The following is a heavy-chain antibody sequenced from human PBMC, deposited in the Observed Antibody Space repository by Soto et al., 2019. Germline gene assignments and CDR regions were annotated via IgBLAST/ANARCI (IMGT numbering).Heavy chain of an antibody. CDR1: GYTFTDYF. CDR2: INPYSGGA. CDR3: ARLMHYSHPGGSSHSGFDM. J-gene: IGHJ3*02. D-gene: IGHD2-8*02. V-gene: IGHV1-2*02. Sequence: ASVKVSCKASGYTFTDYFIHWVRQAPGQGLEWIGWINPYSGGADLSQKFQGRVTMTRDTSISTAYMEVSSLRSDDTAVFYCARLMHYSHPGGSSHSGFDMWGQGTLVTVSS.